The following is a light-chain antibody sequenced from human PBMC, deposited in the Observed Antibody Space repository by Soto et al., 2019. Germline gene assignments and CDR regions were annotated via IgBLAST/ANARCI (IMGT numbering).Light chain of an antibody. J-gene: IGKJ5*01. CDR1: QSVSSN. CDR2: AAS. V-gene: IGKV3-15*01. Sequence: DIVMTQSPATLSLSAGERATISCRASQSVSSNLAWYQQKPGQAPRLLIYAASTRATGIPARFSGSGSGTEFTLTISSLKSEDYAAYYCQQYKSWPPITFGQGTRLEIK. CDR3: QQYKSWPPIT.